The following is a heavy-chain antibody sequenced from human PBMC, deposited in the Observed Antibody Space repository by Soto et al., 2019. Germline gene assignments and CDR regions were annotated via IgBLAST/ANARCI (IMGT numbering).Heavy chain of an antibody. CDR3: AGGYCSGGSCYSRVE. CDR2: IYPGDSDT. V-gene: IGHV5-51*01. Sequence: LKISSEVPGCTFTNNWIGLVRQLPGKGLEWMGIIYPGDSDTRYSPSFQGQVTISADKSISTAYLQWSSLKASDTAMYYCAGGYCSGGSCYSRVEWGQGTLVTVSS. CDR1: GCTFTNNW. J-gene: IGHJ4*02. D-gene: IGHD2-15*01.